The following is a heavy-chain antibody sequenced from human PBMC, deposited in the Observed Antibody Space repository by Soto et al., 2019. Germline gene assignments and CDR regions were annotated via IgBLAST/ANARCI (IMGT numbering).Heavy chain of an antibody. V-gene: IGHV5-51*01. Sequence: ESLKISCMGSGYKVSTWHNFTSYWIAWVRQMPGEGLEWMGIIYPGDSDTRYSPSFQGQVTISADKSVNSVYLQWSSLKASDTATYYCARHADLVLWNYDILTAYGMDVWGQGTTVTVSS. J-gene: IGHJ6*02. D-gene: IGHD3-9*01. CDR3: ARHADLVLWNYDILTAYGMDV. CDR2: IYPGDSDT. CDR1: GYKVSTWHNFTSYW.